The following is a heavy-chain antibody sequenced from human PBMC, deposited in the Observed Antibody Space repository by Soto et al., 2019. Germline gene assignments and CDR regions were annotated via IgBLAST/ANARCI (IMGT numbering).Heavy chain of an antibody. CDR2: IHSDGSST. V-gene: IGHV3-74*01. D-gene: IGHD1-26*01. CDR1: GFTFSYYW. J-gene: IGHJ3*01. CDR3: ARGDRGAFDL. Sequence: EVQLVESGGGLVQPGESLRLSCAASGFTFSYYWMHWVRQAPGKGLVWVSRIHSDGSSTTYADSVKGRFTISRDNARKTLYLQMNSLRAEDTAGYYCARGDRGAFDLWGQGTVVTVSS.